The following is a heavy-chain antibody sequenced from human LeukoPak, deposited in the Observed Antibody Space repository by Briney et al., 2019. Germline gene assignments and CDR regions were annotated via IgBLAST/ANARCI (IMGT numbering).Heavy chain of an antibody. V-gene: IGHV3-7*01. CDR3: ARDGTAAGLYFDL. Sequence: PGGSLRLSCAVSGFTFSSYWMNWVRQAPGKGLEWVASIKQDGGEKSYVDSVKGRFTISRDNAKNSLYLQMSSLRAEDTAVYYCARDGTAAGLYFDLXGQGTLVTVS. CDR2: IKQDGGEK. D-gene: IGHD6-13*01. CDR1: GFTFSSYW. J-gene: IGHJ4*01.